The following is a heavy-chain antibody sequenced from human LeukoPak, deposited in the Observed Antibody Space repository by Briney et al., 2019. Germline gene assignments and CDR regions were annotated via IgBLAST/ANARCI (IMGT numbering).Heavy chain of an antibody. D-gene: IGHD3-22*01. CDR2: ISYDGSNK. V-gene: IGHV3-30*04. J-gene: IGHJ4*02. Sequence: GGSLTLSCAASGFTFSSYAMHWVRQAPGKGLEWVAVISYDGSNKYYADSVKGRFTISRDNSKNTLYLQMNSLRAEDTAVYYCARDGYYRYFDYWGEGTLVSVS. CDR1: GFTFSSYA. CDR3: ARDGYYRYFDY.